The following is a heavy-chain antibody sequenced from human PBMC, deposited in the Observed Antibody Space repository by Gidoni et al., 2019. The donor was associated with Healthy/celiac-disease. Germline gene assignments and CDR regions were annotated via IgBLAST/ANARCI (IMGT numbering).Heavy chain of an antibody. Sequence: QVQLVQSGAEVKKPGASVKVSCKVSGYTLTELSMHWVRQAPGKGFEWMGGFDPENGKKFYKKNSKGGAPRTGKTSTNKPKRGRGSWSWGTTAVYYGERGIVRGTACKGVGGGGFDPWGQGTLVTVSS. V-gene: IGHV1-24*01. D-gene: IGHD5-18*01. CDR3: ERGIVRGTACKGVGGGGFDP. CDR2: FDPENGKK. J-gene: IGHJ5*02. CDR1: GYTLTELS.